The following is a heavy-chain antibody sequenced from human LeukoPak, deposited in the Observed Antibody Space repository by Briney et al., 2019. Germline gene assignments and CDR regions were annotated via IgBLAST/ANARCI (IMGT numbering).Heavy chain of an antibody. J-gene: IGHJ5*02. D-gene: IGHD6-13*01. CDR1: GGSISSYY. V-gene: IGHV4-59*12. CDR3: ARAALAKIAAAGRGVWFDP. Sequence: SETLSLTCTVSGGSISSYYWSWIRQPPGKGLEWIGYIYYSGSTYYNPSLKSRVTISVDTSKNQFSLKLSSVTAADTAVYYCARAALAKIAAAGRGVWFDPWGQGTLVTVSS. CDR2: IYYSGST.